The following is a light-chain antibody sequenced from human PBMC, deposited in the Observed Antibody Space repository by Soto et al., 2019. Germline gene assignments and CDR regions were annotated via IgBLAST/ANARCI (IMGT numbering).Light chain of an antibody. CDR3: PQYNTSSLN. J-gene: IGKJ4*01. V-gene: IGKV1-5*03. CDR1: HSISTW. CDR2: KAS. Sequence: DIQMTQSPSTLSASVGDRVTITCRASHSISTWLAWYQQKPGKAPKLLIYKASSFESGGPSRFSGRGSGTEFALTISSLQPDDFEAYYCPQYNTSSLNFGGGNKVEIK.